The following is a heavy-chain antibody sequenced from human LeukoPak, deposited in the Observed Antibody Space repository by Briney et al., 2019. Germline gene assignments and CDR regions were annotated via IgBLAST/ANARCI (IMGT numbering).Heavy chain of an antibody. CDR2: ISGSGGST. J-gene: IGHJ4*02. CDR1: GFTFSSYA. V-gene: IGHV3-23*01. CDR3: ARSLYGSGWYHYFDY. Sequence: GGSLRLSCAASGFTFSSYAMSWVRQAPGKGLEWVSTISGSGGSTYYADSVKGRFTISRDNSKNTLYLQMNSLRAEDTAVYYCARSLYGSGWYHYFDYWGQGTLVTVSS. D-gene: IGHD6-19*01.